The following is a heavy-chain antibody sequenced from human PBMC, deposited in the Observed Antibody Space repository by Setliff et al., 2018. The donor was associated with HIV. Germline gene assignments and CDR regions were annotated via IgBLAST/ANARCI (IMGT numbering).Heavy chain of an antibody. Sequence: KSSETLSLTCGVSGYSISSDYCWGWIRQPPGKGLEWVGNMCHGGNNNYYNPSLKSRVTISVDTSKNQFFLKVTSVTAADTAVYYCARGGPVLLWFGELYNYYYYMDVWGKGTTVTVSS. CDR1: GYSISSDYC. V-gene: IGHV4-38-2*01. J-gene: IGHJ6*03. CDR2: MCHGGNNN. D-gene: IGHD3-10*01. CDR3: ARGGPVLLWFGELYNYYYYMDV.